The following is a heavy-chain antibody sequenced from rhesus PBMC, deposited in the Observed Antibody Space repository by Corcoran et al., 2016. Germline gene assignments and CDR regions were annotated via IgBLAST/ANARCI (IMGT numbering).Heavy chain of an antibody. D-gene: IGHD4-17*01. CDR1: GYSISSNY. V-gene: IGHV4-173*01. CDR3: ARESMGGFDY. J-gene: IGHJ4*01. CDR2: IYGSRASI. Sequence: QLQLQESGPGLVKPSETLSLTCAVSGYSISSNYWSWIRQPPGKGLEGIGYIYGSRASIYYNPSLKSRVTISTDPSKNQFSLKLSSVTAADTAVYYCARESMGGFDYWGQGVLVTVSS.